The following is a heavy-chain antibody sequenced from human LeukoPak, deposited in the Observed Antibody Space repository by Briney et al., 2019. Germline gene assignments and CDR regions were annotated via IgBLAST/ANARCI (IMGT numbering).Heavy chain of an antibody. CDR3: AATIFRVVVTAQGQYYFDY. J-gene: IGHJ4*02. D-gene: IGHD2-21*02. V-gene: IGHV1-24*01. CDR2: FDPEDGET. Sequence: WASVKVSCKVSGYTLTELSMHWVRQAPGKGLEWMGGFDPEDGETIYAQKFQGRVTMTEDTSADTAYMELSSLRSEDTAVYYCAATIFRVVVTAQGQYYFDYWGQGTLVTVSS. CDR1: GYTLTELS.